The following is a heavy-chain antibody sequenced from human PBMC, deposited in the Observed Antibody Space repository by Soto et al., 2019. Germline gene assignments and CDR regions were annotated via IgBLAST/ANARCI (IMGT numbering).Heavy chain of an antibody. CDR1: GDSMSSYY. CDR2: IYYSGST. D-gene: IGHD4-4*01. Sequence: ASETLSLTCTVSGDSMSSYYWSWIRQPPGKGLEWIGCIYYSGSTTHNPSLRSRVTMSVDTSKNQFSLRLSSVTAADTAVYYCARAKSNYQTFDHRGQGSQVTVSS. CDR3: ARAKSNYQTFDH. J-gene: IGHJ4*02. V-gene: IGHV4-59*01.